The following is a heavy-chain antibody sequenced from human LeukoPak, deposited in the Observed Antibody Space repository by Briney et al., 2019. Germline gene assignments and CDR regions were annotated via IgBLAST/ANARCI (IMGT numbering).Heavy chain of an antibody. Sequence: SETLSLTCTVSGYSISRGYYWGWIRQPPGKGLEWIGSIYHSGSTYYNPSLKSRVTISVDTSKNQFSLKLSSVTAADTAVYFCARGAEYYAIWRGYAGYSDYWGQGISVTVSS. D-gene: IGHD3-3*01. CDR1: GYSISRGYY. CDR3: ARGAEYYAIWRGYAGYSDY. J-gene: IGHJ4*02. CDR2: IYHSGST. V-gene: IGHV4-38-2*02.